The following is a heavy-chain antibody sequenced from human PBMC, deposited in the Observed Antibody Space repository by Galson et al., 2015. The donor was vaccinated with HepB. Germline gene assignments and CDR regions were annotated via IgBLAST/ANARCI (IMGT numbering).Heavy chain of an antibody. CDR3: AKDRWDLLRMGAFDV. V-gene: IGHV3-9*01. D-gene: IGHD2-8*01. CDR1: GFTFDNFA. Sequence: SLRLSCAASGFTFDNFAMHWVRQVPGRGLEWVSGLSWNSGSYGYADSVKGRFTISRDNSKNSLYLQMNSLRPEDTAVYYCAKDRWDLLRMGAFDVWGQGTGHRVF. J-gene: IGHJ3*01. CDR2: LSWNSGSY.